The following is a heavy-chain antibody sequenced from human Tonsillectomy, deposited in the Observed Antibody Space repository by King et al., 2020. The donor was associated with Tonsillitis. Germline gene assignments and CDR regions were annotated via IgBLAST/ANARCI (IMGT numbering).Heavy chain of an antibody. D-gene: IGHD5-12*01. CDR1: GFTFRNYD. CDR2: ISGSGGST. CDR3: AKDKVATMPRDAFYF. Sequence: VQLVESGGGLVQPGGSLRLSCAASGFTFRNYDMSWVRQAPGKGLEWVSAISGSGGSTYSADSVKGRFTISRDNSKNTLYLQMNSLRVEDTAVYYCAKDKVATMPRDAFYFWGQGTMVTVSS. V-gene: IGHV3-23*04. J-gene: IGHJ3*01.